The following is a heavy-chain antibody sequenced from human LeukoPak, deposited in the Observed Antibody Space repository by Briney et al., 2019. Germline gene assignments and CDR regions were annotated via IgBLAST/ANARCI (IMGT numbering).Heavy chain of an antibody. V-gene: IGHV3-30*04. Sequence: GGSLRLSCTVSGFPFRDYTMHWLRQAPGKGLEWVAVISYDATQKYYVDSVQGRFTISRDNSRNTLYLQMNSLRPEDTASYFCARAPSAAWHNFDYWGQGTLVTVSS. CDR2: ISYDATQK. CDR3: ARAPSAAWHNFDY. J-gene: IGHJ4*01. CDR1: GFPFRDYT. D-gene: IGHD1-26*01.